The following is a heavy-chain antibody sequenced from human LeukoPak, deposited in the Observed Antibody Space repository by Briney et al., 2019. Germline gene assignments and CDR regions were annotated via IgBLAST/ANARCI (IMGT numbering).Heavy chain of an antibody. CDR2: IKQDGSEK. CDR1: GFTFSSYA. Sequence: GGSLRLSCAASGFTFSSYAMHWVRQAPGQGLEWVANIKQDGSEKYYVDSVKGRFTISRDNAKNSLYLQMNSLRAEDTAVYYCARQGSGCSSTSCYTLSYYYYGMDVWGQGTTVTVSS. CDR3: ARQGSGCSSTSCYTLSYYYYGMDV. D-gene: IGHD2-2*02. J-gene: IGHJ6*02. V-gene: IGHV3-7*01.